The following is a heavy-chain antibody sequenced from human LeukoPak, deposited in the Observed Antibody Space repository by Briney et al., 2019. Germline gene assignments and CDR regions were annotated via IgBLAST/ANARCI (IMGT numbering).Heavy chain of an antibody. D-gene: IGHD6-13*01. CDR3: ARDQSVGSSWYGIIEPNWFDP. CDR1: GYTFTSYY. Sequence: RASVKVSCKASGYTFTSYYMHWVRQAPGQGLEWMGIINPSGGSTSYAQKFQGRVTMTRDTSTSTVYMELSSLRSEDTAVYYCARDQSVGSSWYGIIEPNWFDPWGQGTLVTVSS. J-gene: IGHJ5*02. V-gene: IGHV1-46*01. CDR2: INPSGGST.